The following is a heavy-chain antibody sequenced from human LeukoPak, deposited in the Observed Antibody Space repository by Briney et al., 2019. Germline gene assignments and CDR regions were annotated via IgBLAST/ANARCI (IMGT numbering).Heavy chain of an antibody. Sequence: GGSLRLSCAAPGFTFSSYTMNWVRQAPGKGLEWVSSISSSSSYIYYADSVKGRLTISRDNAKNSLYLQMNSLRAEDTAVYYCARDRRYDSSGYWGQGTLVTVSS. CDR2: ISSSSSYI. V-gene: IGHV3-21*01. CDR3: ARDRRYDSSGY. CDR1: GFTFSSYT. J-gene: IGHJ4*02. D-gene: IGHD3-22*01.